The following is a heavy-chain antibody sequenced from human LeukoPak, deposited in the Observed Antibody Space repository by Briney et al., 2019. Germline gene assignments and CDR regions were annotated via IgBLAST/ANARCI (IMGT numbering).Heavy chain of an antibody. V-gene: IGHV3-23*01. CDR2: ISGSGGST. D-gene: IGHD6-19*01. J-gene: IGHJ4*02. CDR1: GFTFSSYA. CDR3: AKDQGGWYFGY. Sequence: GGSLRLSCAASGFTFSSYAMSWVRQAPGKGLEWVSAISGSGGSTYYADSVKGRFTISRDNSKNTLHLQMNILRADDTAVYYCAKDQGGWYFGYWGEGNLVTVSS.